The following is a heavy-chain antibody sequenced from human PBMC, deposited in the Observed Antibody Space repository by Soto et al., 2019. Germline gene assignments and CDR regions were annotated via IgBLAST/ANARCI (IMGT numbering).Heavy chain of an antibody. CDR1: GFIFSNYG. CDR3: AKRGGVVGGSEHPFFEY. D-gene: IGHD2-15*01. V-gene: IGHV3-30*18. CDR2: ISFDGKNR. J-gene: IGHJ4*02. Sequence: VQLWESGGGVVQPGKSLRLSCAASGFIFSNYGMHWVRQAPGKGLEWVALISFDGKNRNYADSVKGRFTIYRDNPKNTLYLEMNSLRPEDTAFYYCAKRGGVVGGSEHPFFEYWGQGTLVTVSS.